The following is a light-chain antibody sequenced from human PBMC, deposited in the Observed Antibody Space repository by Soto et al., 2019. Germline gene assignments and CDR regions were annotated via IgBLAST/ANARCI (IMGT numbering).Light chain of an antibody. CDR2: AAS. J-gene: IGKJ2*01. Sequence: DLQMTQSPSSLSASVGDRVTITCRASESIANYLNWYQQKPGKAPNLLIYAASTLQAGVPSRFRGSGSGTDSVLTSSSLQTEDFSTYYCQESYIRPYAFGQGNKLDI. V-gene: IGKV1-39*01. CDR3: QESYIRPYA. CDR1: ESIANY.